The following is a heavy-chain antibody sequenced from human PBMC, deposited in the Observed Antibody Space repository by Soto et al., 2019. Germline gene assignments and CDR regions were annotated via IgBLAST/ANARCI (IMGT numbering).Heavy chain of an antibody. CDR1: GFTFSRHG. J-gene: IGHJ4*02. Sequence: GGSLRLSCVASGFTFSRHGLSWVRQAPGKGLEWVSTINPSGDSTFYADSVKGRFTISRDNSKNTVYLQMNSLSVGDTAVYLCAKVDGSTPGSFDYWGEGALVTVAS. V-gene: IGHV3-23*01. CDR2: INPSGDST. D-gene: IGHD2-15*01. CDR3: AKVDGSTPGSFDY.